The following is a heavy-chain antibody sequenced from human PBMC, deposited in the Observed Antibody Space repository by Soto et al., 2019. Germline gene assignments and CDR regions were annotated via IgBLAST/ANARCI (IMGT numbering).Heavy chain of an antibody. J-gene: IGHJ6*02. CDR3: ARDRVLRFLEWLPYYGMDV. V-gene: IGHV3-7*01. D-gene: IGHD3-3*01. Sequence: ETLSLTCTVSGGSVNSNSYYWSWIRQPPGKGLEWVANIKQDGSEKYYVDSVKGRFTISRDNAKNSLYLQMNSLRAEDTAVYYCARDRVLRFLEWLPYYGMDVWGQGTTVTVSS. CDR2: IKQDGSEK. CDR1: GGSVNSNSYY.